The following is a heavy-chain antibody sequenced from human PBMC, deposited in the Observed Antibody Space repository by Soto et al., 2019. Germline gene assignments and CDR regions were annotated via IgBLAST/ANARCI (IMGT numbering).Heavy chain of an antibody. D-gene: IGHD3-22*01. CDR2: IIPIFGTA. Sequence: QVQLVQSGAEVRKPGSSVKVSCKASGGTFSRHAISWVRQAPGQGLEWMGGIIPIFGTANHAQKFQGRVTIIADESTSTVYMELSSLRSEDTAIYYCARDGTLYDSSAYYYLYWGQGTLVTVSS. V-gene: IGHV1-69*01. J-gene: IGHJ4*02. CDR3: ARDGTLYDSSAYYYLY. CDR1: GGTFSRHA.